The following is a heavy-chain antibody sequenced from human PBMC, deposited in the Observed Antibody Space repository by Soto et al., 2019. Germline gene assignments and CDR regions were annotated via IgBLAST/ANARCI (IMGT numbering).Heavy chain of an antibody. CDR1: GFSLSTSGVG. J-gene: IGHJ3*02. V-gene: IGHV2-5*02. Sequence: QITLKESGPTLVKPTQPLTLTCTFSGFSLSTSGVGVGWIRQPPGKALEWLALIYWDDDKRYSPSLKSRLTITKDTSKNQVVLTMTNMDAVDTATYYCAHRRRANAFDIWGQGTMVTVSS. CDR2: IYWDDDK. CDR3: AHRRRANAFDI.